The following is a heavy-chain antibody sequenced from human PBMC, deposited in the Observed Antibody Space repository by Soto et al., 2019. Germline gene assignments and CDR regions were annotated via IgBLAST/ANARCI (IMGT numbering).Heavy chain of an antibody. CDR1: GGSISSYY. D-gene: IGHD3-3*01. CDR2: IYYSGGT. V-gene: IGHV4-59*01. Sequence: SETLSLTCTVSGGSISSYYWSWIRQPPGKGLEWIGYIYYSGGTNYNPSLKSRVTISVDTSKNQFSLKLSSVTAADTAVYYCARGPIRRWDRYDFWSGYQGNFDYWGQGTLVTVSS. J-gene: IGHJ4*02. CDR3: ARGPIRRWDRYDFWSGYQGNFDY.